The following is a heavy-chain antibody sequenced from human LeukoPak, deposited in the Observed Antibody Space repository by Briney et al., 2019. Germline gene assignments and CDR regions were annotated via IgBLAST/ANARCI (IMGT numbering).Heavy chain of an antibody. CDR2: ISGSGGST. V-gene: IGHV3-23*01. CDR3: ARSEDYDILTSFDP. J-gene: IGHJ5*02. CDR1: GFTFSSYA. D-gene: IGHD3-9*01. Sequence: PGGSLRLSCAVSGFTFSSYAMRGVRQAPGKGVEWVSAISGSGGSTYYADSVKRRFTISRDNSKNTLYLQMNSLRAEDTAVYYCARSEDYDILTSFDPWGQGTLVTVSS.